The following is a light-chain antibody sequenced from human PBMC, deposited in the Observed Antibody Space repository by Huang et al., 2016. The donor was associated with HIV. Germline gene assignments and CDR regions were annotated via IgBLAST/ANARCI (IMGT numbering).Light chain of an antibody. Sequence: DIVMTQSPDSLAVSLGERATINCKSSQSILYSSTDKSYLALYHRKPGQPPKLLIYWATTRESGVPDRFSGSGSGKDFTLTISSLQAEDVAVYYCQQYYSSPFTFGPGTKVDIK. V-gene: IGKV4-1*01. CDR1: QSILYSSTDKSY. CDR3: QQYYSSPFT. CDR2: WAT. J-gene: IGKJ3*01.